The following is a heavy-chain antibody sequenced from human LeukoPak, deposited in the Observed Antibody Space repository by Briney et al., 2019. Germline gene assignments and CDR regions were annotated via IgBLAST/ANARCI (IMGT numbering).Heavy chain of an antibody. CDR3: VRDSSSSLSYIDWFDP. V-gene: IGHV3-21*01. Sequence: PAGSLRLSCAASGFTFSSYSMNWVRQAPGKGLEWVSSICSSNSYIYYADSINGRFTISRDNAKNSLYLQMNSLRAEDTAVYYCVRDSSSSLSYIDWFDPWGQGTLVTVSS. CDR2: ICSSNSYI. J-gene: IGHJ5*02. D-gene: IGHD2-2*01. CDR1: GFTFSSYS.